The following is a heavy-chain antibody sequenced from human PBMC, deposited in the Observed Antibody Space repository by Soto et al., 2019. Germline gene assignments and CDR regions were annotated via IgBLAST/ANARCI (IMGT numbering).Heavy chain of an antibody. D-gene: IGHD2-2*01. Sequence: SETLSLTCAVSGDSISSGGYSWSWIRQPPGKGLEWIGDIYYSGSTYYNPSLESRVTISVDTSKNQFSLKVSSVTAADTAMYYFGILGGYGGGTSCYADSGMAFGGNGTTDPVTP. CDR2: IYYSGST. CDR3: GILGGYGGGTSCYADSGMAF. J-gene: IGHJ6*04. V-gene: IGHV4-30-2*03. CDR1: GDSISSGGYS.